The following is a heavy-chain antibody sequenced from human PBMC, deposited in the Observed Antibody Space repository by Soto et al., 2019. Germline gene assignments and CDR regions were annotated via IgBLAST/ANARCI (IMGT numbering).Heavy chain of an antibody. CDR3: AKTIGSGSYMPF. D-gene: IGHD3-10*01. Sequence: QVQLQESGPGLVKPSGTLSLTCTVSGDSISDSNWWTWVRQPPGKGLEWIGEVYHSGRANYNPSLRSRVTMSADTFKNHFNLRLSSVTAADTAVYYCAKTIGSGSYMPFWGQGTLVAVSP. CDR2: VYHSGRA. V-gene: IGHV4-4*02. J-gene: IGHJ4*02. CDR1: GDSISDSNW.